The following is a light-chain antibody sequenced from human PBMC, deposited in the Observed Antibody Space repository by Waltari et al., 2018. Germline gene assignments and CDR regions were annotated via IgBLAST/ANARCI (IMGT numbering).Light chain of an antibody. CDR3: QHRANWPLT. Sequence: EIVLTQSPAILSSSAGERATLSCRASQNVRDALTWYHQRPGQAPRLLIYDSSTRATGTPARFSGSGFGTDFTLTISSLEPEDFGVYYCQHRANWPLTFGGGTILEI. CDR1: QNVRDA. V-gene: IGKV3-11*01. CDR2: DSS. J-gene: IGKJ4*01.